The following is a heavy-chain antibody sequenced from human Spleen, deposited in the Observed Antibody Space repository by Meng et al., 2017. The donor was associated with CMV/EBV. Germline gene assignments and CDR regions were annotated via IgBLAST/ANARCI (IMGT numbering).Heavy chain of an antibody. CDR1: YSFPSYW. D-gene: IGHD2-2*01. J-gene: IGHJ5*02. CDR2: IYPGDSDT. V-gene: IGHV5-51*01. Sequence: YSFPSYWIGWVRQMPGKGLEWMGIIYPGDSDTRYSPSFQGQVTISADKSISTAYLQWSSLKASDTAMYYCARGVVVPAATNPHNWFDPWGQGTLVTVSS. CDR3: ARGVVVPAATNPHNWFDP.